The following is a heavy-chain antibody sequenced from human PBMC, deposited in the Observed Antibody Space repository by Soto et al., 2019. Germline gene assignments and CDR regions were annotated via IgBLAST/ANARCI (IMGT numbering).Heavy chain of an antibody. J-gene: IGHJ6*02. CDR2: ISAYNGNT. Sequence: ASVKVSCKASGYTFTSYGISWVRQAPGQGLEWMGWISAYNGNTNYAQKLQGRVTMTTDTSTSTAYIELRSLRSDDTAVYYCARDRDSSASRMDVWGQGTTVTVSS. CDR3: ARDRDSSASRMDV. CDR1: GYTFTSYG. V-gene: IGHV1-18*01. D-gene: IGHD3-22*01.